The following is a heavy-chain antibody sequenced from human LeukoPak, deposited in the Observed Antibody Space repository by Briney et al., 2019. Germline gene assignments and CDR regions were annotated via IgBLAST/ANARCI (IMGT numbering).Heavy chain of an antibody. J-gene: IGHJ4*02. CDR3: ARDYDSSAEDYFDY. CDR1: GFTFSSYS. CDR2: ISSGSSYI. D-gene: IGHD3-22*01. V-gene: IGHV3-21*01. Sequence: PGGSLRLSCAASGFTFSSYSMKWVRQAPGKGLEWVSSISSGSSYIYYADSVKGRFTVSRDNAKNSLYLQMGSLRAEDTAVYYCARDYDSSAEDYFDYWGQGTLVTVSS.